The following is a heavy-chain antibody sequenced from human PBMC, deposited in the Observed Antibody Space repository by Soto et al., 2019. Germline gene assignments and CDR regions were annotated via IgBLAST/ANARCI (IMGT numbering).Heavy chain of an antibody. J-gene: IGHJ4*02. CDR2: IYPGGSEK. CDR1: GFTFSSYW. CDR3: ARARGSGLYRAGSDY. Sequence: EVQLVESGGGLVQPGGSLRLSCTASGFTFSSYWMTWVRQAPGKGLEWVANIYPGGSEKYYVESVKGRFTISRDNTRNSLSLQMHSRRAEDTAVYFCARARGSGLYRAGSDYWGQGTQVTVAS. V-gene: IGHV3-7*01. D-gene: IGHD6-19*01.